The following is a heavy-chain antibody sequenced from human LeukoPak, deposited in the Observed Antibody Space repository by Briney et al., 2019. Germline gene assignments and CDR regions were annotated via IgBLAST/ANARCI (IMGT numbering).Heavy chain of an antibody. CDR1: AGCISTCY. D-gene: IGHD5-18*01. CDR2: IYHSGST. J-gene: IGHJ3*01. CDR3: ARTDTYGPSRIASEV. V-gene: IGHV4-59*01. Sequence: PSETLSLTCSVSAGCISTCYWSWIRQPPGKGLEWIGNIYHSGSTNYNPSLKSRLTISMDTSKNQLSLKLGSATAADTAVYYCARTDTYGPSRIASEVWGQGTTVTVSP.